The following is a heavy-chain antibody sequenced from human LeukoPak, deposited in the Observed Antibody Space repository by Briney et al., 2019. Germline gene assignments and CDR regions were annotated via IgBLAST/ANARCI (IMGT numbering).Heavy chain of an antibody. V-gene: IGHV1-2*02. D-gene: IGHD3-10*01. CDR2: INPNSGGT. J-gene: IGHJ6*03. Sequence: GASVKVSCKASGYTFTGYYMHWVRQAPGQGLEWMGWINPNSGGTNYAQKFQGRVTMTRDTSISTAYMELSRLRSDDTAVYYCAREFSMADEDVYYYYYMDVWGKGTTVTISS. CDR1: GYTFTGYY. CDR3: AREFSMADEDVYYYYYMDV.